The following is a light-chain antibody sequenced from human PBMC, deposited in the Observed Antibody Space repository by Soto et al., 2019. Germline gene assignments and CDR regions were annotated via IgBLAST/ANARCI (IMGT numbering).Light chain of an antibody. CDR1: RSDVGGYNY. V-gene: IGLV2-14*01. Sequence: QSVLTQPASVSGXPGQTITISCTGTRSDVGGYNYVSWYQQHPGKAPKLMIYDVSNRPSGVSNRFSGSKSGNTASLTISGLQAEDEADYYCSSYASDRTYVFGTGTKVTVL. CDR3: SSYASDRTYV. CDR2: DVS. J-gene: IGLJ1*01.